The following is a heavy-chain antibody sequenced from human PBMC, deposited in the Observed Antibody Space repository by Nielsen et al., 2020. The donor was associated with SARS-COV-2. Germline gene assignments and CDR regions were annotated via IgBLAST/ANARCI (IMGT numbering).Heavy chain of an antibody. Sequence: ASVKVSCKASGYTFTSYAMHWVRQAPGQRLEWMRWINAGNGNTKYSQKFQGRVTITRDTSASTAYMELSSLRSEDTAVYYCARVAAAAGKGASDYWGQGTLVTVSS. CDR1: GYTFTSYA. CDR2: INAGNGNT. CDR3: ARVAAAAGKGASDY. D-gene: IGHD6-13*01. J-gene: IGHJ4*02. V-gene: IGHV1-3*01.